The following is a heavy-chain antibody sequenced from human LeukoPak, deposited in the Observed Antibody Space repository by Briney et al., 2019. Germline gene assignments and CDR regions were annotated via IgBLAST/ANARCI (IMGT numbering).Heavy chain of an antibody. V-gene: IGHV3-23*01. J-gene: IGHJ4*02. CDR3: AKHSGSYFIYYVDS. Sequence: PGGSLRLSCAASGFTFSSYGMSWVRRAPGKGLEWVSPISGSAYNTYYADSVEGRFTISRDNSANTLYLQMNSLRAEDTALYYCAKHSGSYFIYYVDSWGQGTLVTVSS. CDR2: ISGSAYNT. CDR1: GFTFSSYG. D-gene: IGHD1-26*01.